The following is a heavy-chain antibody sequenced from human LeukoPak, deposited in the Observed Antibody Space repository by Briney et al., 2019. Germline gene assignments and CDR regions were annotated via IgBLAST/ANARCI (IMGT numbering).Heavy chain of an antibody. CDR1: GGSISSGSYY. Sequence: SETLSLTCTVSGGSISSGSYYWSWIPQPAGKGLEWIGRIYTSASTNYNPSLKSRVTIYVDKSKNPLSLNLISFTASDASVYYCASPPMPYYFDVSGYPAVTWFDPSGEGALVTVSS. J-gene: IGHJ5*02. CDR2: IYTSAST. CDR3: ASPPMPYYFDVSGYPAVTWFDP. V-gene: IGHV4-61*02. D-gene: IGHD3-9*01.